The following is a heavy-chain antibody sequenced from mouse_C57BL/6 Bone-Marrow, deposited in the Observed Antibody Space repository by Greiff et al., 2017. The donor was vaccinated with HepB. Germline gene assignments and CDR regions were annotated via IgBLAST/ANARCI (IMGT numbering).Heavy chain of an antibody. V-gene: IGHV14-1*01. J-gene: IGHJ4*01. CDR1: GFNIKDYY. CDR3: TTWGVAPYYAMDY. Sequence: VQLKQSGAELVRPGASVKLSCTASGFNIKDYYMHWVKQRPEQGLEWIGRIDPEDGDTEYAPKFQGKATMTADTSSNTAYLQLSSLTSEDTAVYYCTTWGVAPYYAMDYWGQGTSVTVSS. CDR2: IDPEDGDT. D-gene: IGHD1-1*01.